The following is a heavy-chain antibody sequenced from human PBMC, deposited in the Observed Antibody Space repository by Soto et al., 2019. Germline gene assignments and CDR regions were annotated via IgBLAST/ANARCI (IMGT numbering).Heavy chain of an antibody. CDR3: ARYAGGYSGSDSFDY. CDR2: FSYSGTT. V-gene: IGHV4-61*01. Sequence: PSETLSLTCTVSGGSVTSGNYCWSWIRQPPGKGLEWIGYFSYSGTTNYNPSLKSRVTISVDMSKNQFSLKLSSVTAADTAVYYCARYAGGYSGSDSFDYWGQGSPVTVSS. CDR1: GGSVTSGNYC. D-gene: IGHD1-26*01. J-gene: IGHJ4*02.